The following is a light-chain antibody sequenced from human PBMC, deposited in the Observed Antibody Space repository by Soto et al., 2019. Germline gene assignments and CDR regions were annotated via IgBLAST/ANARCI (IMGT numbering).Light chain of an antibody. CDR2: GAS. CDR1: QSVSSN. J-gene: IGKJ5*01. CDR3: QQYNNWPPIN. V-gene: IGKV3-15*01. Sequence: EIVITQSLATLSVSPGERATLSCRASQSVSSNLAWYQQRPGQAPRLLIYGASTRATGIPARFSGSGSGTEFTLTISSLQSEDFAVYYCQQYNNWPPINFGQGTRLEIK.